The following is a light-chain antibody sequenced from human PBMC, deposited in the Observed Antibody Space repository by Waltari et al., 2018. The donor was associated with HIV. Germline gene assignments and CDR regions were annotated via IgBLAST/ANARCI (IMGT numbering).Light chain of an antibody. J-gene: IGKJ1*01. CDR3: QQYSIAPWT. V-gene: IGKV3-20*01. CDR1: QTVDRNC. CDR2: GAS. Sequence: EIVLTQSPGTLSLSPGERATLSCRASQTVDRNCLAWYQQTPGQAPRLLIYGASSRATGVPDRCSGSGSGTDFTLTISRLEPEDFAVFYCQQYSIAPWTFCQGTKVEV.